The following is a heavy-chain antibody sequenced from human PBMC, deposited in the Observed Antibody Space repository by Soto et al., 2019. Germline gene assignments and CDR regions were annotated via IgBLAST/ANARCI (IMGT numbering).Heavy chain of an antibody. Sequence: GASENVSCKTSGYRFTDYCIHRVRQAPRQGLEWMGIISLYHHSTSYAQKFQGRLTVTADTSTTTVYMDLSSLTSEDSAVYWCARELYSCGGDCPYYMAYWGQGTLVPVSS. CDR2: ISLYHHST. CDR1: GYRFTDYC. CDR3: ARELYSCGGDCPYYMAY. D-gene: IGHD2-21*02. V-gene: IGHV1-46*01. J-gene: IGHJ1*01.